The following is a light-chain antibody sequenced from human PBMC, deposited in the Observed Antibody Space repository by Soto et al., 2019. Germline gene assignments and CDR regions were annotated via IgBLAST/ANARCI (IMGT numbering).Light chain of an antibody. V-gene: IGKV3-20*01. Sequence: EVVLTQSPSTLSLSPGFRSTLSCRASQSDSRRLALYQQRPGQSPRLLISGASMRASGFQVRFIGSGSGTDFTLNITSMEPEYFSVYYCQQYGGSTIISGLGTLLEIK. CDR2: GAS. CDR3: QQYGGSTII. CDR1: QSDSRR. J-gene: IGKJ5*01.